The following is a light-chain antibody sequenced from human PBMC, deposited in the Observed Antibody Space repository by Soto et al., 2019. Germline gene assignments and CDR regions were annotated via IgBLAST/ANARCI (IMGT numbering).Light chain of an antibody. V-gene: IGKV3-15*01. CDR1: QGVSRK. CDR3: QQYHTWPIT. CDR2: GAS. J-gene: IGKJ4*01. Sequence: IVINQSPATLSVPPGERVTFYCRASQGVSRKLAWYQHKPGQAPRLLISGASTGATGIPARFSGSGSGTEFTLTISSLQSEDCAIYYCQQYHTWPITFGGGTKVDIK.